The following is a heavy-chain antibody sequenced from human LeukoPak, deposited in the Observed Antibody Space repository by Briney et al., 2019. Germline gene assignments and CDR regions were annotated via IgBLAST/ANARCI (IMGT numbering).Heavy chain of an antibody. CDR2: IIPILGIA. V-gene: IGHV1-69*04. D-gene: IGHD2-21*02. CDR1: GGTFSSYA. CDR3: AREAYCGGDCLWHGNWFDP. J-gene: IGHJ5*02. Sequence: SVKVSCKASGGTFSSYAISWVRQAPGQGLEWMGRIIPILGIANYAQKFQGRVTITADKSTSTAYMELSSLRSEDTAVYYCAREAYCGGDCLWHGNWFDPWGQGTLVTVSS.